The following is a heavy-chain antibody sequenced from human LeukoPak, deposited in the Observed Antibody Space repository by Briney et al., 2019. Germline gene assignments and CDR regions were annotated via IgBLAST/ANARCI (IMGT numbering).Heavy chain of an antibody. J-gene: IGHJ3*02. Sequence: SETLSLTCTVSGGSISSSSYYWGWIRQPPGTGLEWIGSIYYSGSTYYNPSLKSRVTISVDTSKNQFSLKLSSVTAADTAVYYCARDLGRMSVAAAGFLLPDAFDIWGQGTMVTVSS. CDR3: ARDLGRMSVAAAGFLLPDAFDI. V-gene: IGHV4-39*07. D-gene: IGHD6-13*01. CDR1: GGSISSSSYY. CDR2: IYYSGST.